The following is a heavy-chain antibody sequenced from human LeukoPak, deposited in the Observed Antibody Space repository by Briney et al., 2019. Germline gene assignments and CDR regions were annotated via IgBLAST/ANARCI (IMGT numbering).Heavy chain of an antibody. CDR3: ARDLAFSRLDY. CDR2: INPSGGTT. CDR1: GFTFSNYV. Sequence: PGGSLRLSCAASGFTFSNYVMTWVRQAPGKGLEWVSIINPSGGTTYYADSVKGRFTISRDNSKNTLYLQMDSLRVEDTAFYYCARDLAFSRLDYWGQGVLVTVSS. J-gene: IGHJ4*02. V-gene: IGHV3-23*01. D-gene: IGHD2/OR15-2a*01.